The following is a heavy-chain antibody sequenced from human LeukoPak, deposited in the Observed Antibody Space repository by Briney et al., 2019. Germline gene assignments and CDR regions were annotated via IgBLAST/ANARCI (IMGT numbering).Heavy chain of an antibody. CDR3: ARHGYYDILTGYYPYNWFDP. CDR1: GGSISSSSYY. Sequence: SETLSLTCTVSGGSISSSSYYWGWIRQPPGKGLEWIGSIYYSGSTYYNPSLKSRVTMSVDTSKNQFSLKLSSVTAADTAVYYCARHGYYDILTGYYPYNWFDPWGQGTLVTVSS. J-gene: IGHJ5*02. D-gene: IGHD3-9*01. CDR2: IYYSGST. V-gene: IGHV4-39*01.